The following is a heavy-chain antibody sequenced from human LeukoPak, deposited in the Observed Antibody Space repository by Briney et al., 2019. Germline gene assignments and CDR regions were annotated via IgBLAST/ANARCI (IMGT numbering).Heavy chain of an antibody. J-gene: IGHJ4*02. CDR1: GVTVSSNY. CDR3: ARGDSSGYPVKV. CDR2: IYSGGST. D-gene: IGHD3-22*01. Sequence: GGSLRLSCAASGVTVSSNYMSRVRQAPGKGLECVSVIYSGGSTYYADSVKGRFTISRDNSKNTLYLQMNSLRAEDTAVYYCARGDSSGYPVKVWGQGTLVTVSS. V-gene: IGHV3-53*01.